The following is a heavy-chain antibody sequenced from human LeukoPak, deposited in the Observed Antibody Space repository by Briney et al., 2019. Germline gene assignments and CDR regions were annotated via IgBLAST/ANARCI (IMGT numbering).Heavy chain of an antibody. CDR2: IYTSGST. V-gene: IGHV4-4*07. Sequence: PSETLSPTCTVSGGSISSYYWSWIRQPAGKGLEWIGRIYTSGSTNYNPSLKSRVTMSVDTSKNQFSLKLSSVTAADTAVYYCARDYLRDYYDSSGPFSNWGQGTLVTVSS. D-gene: IGHD3-22*01. CDR3: ARDYLRDYYDSSGPFSN. CDR1: GGSISSYY. J-gene: IGHJ4*02.